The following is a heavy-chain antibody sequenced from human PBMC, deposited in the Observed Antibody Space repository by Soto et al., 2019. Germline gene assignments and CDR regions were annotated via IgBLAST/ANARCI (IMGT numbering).Heavy chain of an antibody. J-gene: IGHJ6*02. CDR2: ISGSGGST. CDR1: GFAFSSYA. Sequence: GGSLRVCVAASGFAFSSYAMSWVRQAPGKGLEWVSAISGSGGSTYYADSVKGRFTISRDNSKNTLYLQMNSLRAEDTAVYYCAKVGAGHYYYYGMDVWGQGTTVTVSS. D-gene: IGHD6-13*01. CDR3: AKVGAGHYYYYGMDV. V-gene: IGHV3-23*01.